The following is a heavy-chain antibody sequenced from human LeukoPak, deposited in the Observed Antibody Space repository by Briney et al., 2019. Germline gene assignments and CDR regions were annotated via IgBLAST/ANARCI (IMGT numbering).Heavy chain of an antibody. D-gene: IGHD4-17*01. J-gene: IGHJ4*02. CDR1: GFTFSSYA. Sequence: GGSLRLSCAASGFTFSSYAMSWVRRAPGKGLERVSAISGSGGSTYYADSVKGRFTISRDNSKNTLYLQMNSLRAEDTAVYCCAKGPTVTTINYFDYWGQGTLVTVSS. CDR2: ISGSGGST. V-gene: IGHV3-23*01. CDR3: AKGPTVTTINYFDY.